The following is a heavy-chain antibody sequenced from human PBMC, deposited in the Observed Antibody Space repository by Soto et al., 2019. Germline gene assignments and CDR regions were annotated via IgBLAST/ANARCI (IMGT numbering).Heavy chain of an antibody. J-gene: IGHJ4*02. V-gene: IGHV3-21*01. CDR3: ARELIVDIVATNPLDD. CDR2: ISSSSSYI. Sequence: PGGSLRLSCAASGFTFSSYSMNWVRQAPGKGLEWVSSISSSSSYIYYADSVKGRFTISRDNAKNSLYLQMNSLRAEDTAVYYCARELIVDIVATNPLDDWGQGTLVTVSS. CDR1: GFTFSSYS. D-gene: IGHD5-12*01.